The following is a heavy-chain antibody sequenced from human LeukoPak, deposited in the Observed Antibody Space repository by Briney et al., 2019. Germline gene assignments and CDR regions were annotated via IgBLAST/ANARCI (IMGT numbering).Heavy chain of an antibody. Sequence: TSSETLSLTCTVSAGSISSYYWSWIRQPPGKGLEWIGYIYYSGSTNYNPSLKSRVTISVDTSMNQFSLKLSSVTAADTAVYYCAREGSGYDYYDGMDVWGQGTTVTVSS. CDR3: AREGSGYDYYDGMDV. CDR2: IYYSGST. CDR1: AGSISSYY. V-gene: IGHV4-59*08. J-gene: IGHJ6*02. D-gene: IGHD3-22*01.